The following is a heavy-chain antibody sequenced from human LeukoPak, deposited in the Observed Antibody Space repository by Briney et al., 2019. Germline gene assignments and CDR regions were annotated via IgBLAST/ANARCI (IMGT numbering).Heavy chain of an antibody. CDR3: ASGGRNGYNGDY. J-gene: IGHJ4*02. Sequence: SVKVSCKASGGTFSSYAISWVRQAPGQGLEWMGRIIPIFGIANYAQKFQGRVTITADKSTSTACMELSSLRSEDTAAYYCASGGRNGYNGDYWGQGTLVTVSS. CDR2: IIPIFGIA. V-gene: IGHV1-69*04. D-gene: IGHD5-24*01. CDR1: GGTFSSYA.